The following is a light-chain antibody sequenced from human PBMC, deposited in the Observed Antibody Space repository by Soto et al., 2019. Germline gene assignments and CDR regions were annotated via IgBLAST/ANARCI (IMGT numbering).Light chain of an antibody. J-gene: IGKJ2*01. V-gene: IGKV1-33*01. CDR3: QQYDNLPPYT. Sequence: DIQMTQSPSSLSASVGDRVTITCQASQDISNYLNWYQQKPGKAPKLLIYDASNLETGVPSRFSGSGSGTDFTSTISSLQPKDSATYYCQQYDNLPPYTFGQGTQLEIK. CDR1: QDISNY. CDR2: DAS.